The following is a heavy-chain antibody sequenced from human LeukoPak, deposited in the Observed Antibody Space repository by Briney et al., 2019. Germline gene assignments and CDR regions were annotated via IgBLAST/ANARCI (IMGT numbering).Heavy chain of an antibody. D-gene: IGHD2-2*01. CDR2: ISHNSGGT. CDR1: GYTFTGYY. J-gene: IGHJ6*02. CDR3: ARVDCSSTSCYQAHYYYYYGMDV. Sequence: ASVKVSCKASGYTFTGYYIHWVRQAPGQGREWMGCISHNSGGTNYEQKFQGRVIMTRDTSISRAYMELRRLRSDDTAVYYCARVDCSSTSCYQAHYYYYYGMDVWGQGTTVTVSS. V-gene: IGHV1-2*02.